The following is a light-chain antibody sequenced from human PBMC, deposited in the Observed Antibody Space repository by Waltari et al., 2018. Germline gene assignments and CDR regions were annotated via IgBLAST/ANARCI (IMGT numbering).Light chain of an antibody. CDR3: QQRSNWPTWT. CDR1: QSVSRY. J-gene: IGKJ1*01. V-gene: IGKV3-11*01. Sequence: EIVLTQSPATLSLSPGERATLSCRASQSVSRYLAWYQQKPGQAPRPLIYDAANRATGIPARFSGSGSGTDFTLTISRLEPEDLAVYYCQQRSNWPTWTFGQGTKVEIK. CDR2: DAA.